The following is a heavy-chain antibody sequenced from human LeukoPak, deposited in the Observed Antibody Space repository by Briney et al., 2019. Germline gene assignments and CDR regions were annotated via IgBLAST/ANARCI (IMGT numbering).Heavy chain of an antibody. CDR2: IFTNTGNS. CDR1: GYTFTRYA. D-gene: IGHD3-22*01. Sequence: ASVQVSCKASGYTFTRYAMSWLRQAPGQGLAYMGWIFTNTGNSTYTQGFTGRFVFSLDTSVSTAYLQINSLKAEDTAVYFCATNYDSSGYFTFWGQGTLVTVSS. CDR3: ATNYDSSGYFTF. J-gene: IGHJ4*02. V-gene: IGHV7-4-1*02.